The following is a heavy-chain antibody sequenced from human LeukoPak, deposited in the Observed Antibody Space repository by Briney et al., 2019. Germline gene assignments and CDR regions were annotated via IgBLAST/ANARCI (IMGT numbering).Heavy chain of an antibody. Sequence: SETLSLTCTVSGGSISSYYWSWIRQPPGKGLEWLGYIYYSGSTNYNPSLKSRVTISVDTSKNQFSLKLSSVTAADTAVYYCARHYYDSSGYYYDYWGQGTLVTVSS. CDR1: GGSISSYY. CDR3: ARHYYDSSGYYYDY. D-gene: IGHD3-22*01. J-gene: IGHJ4*02. V-gene: IGHV4-59*08. CDR2: IYYSGST.